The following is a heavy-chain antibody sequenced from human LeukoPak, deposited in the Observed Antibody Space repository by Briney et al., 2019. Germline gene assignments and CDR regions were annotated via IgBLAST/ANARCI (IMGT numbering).Heavy chain of an antibody. Sequence: SQALSLTCTVSGGSISSGGYYWSWIRQHPGKGLEWIGYIYYSGSTYYNPSLKSRVTISVDTSKNQFSLKLSSVTAADTAVYYCARALTYYYDSSGYYFDYWGQGTLVTVSS. J-gene: IGHJ4*02. CDR2: IYYSGST. D-gene: IGHD3-22*01. CDR3: ARALTYYYDSSGYYFDY. CDR1: GGSISSGGYY. V-gene: IGHV4-31*03.